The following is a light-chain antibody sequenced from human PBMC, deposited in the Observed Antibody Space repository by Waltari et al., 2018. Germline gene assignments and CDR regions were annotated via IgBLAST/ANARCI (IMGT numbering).Light chain of an antibody. CDR3: SSYTTSISYV. CDR1: SSDIGVYNH. CDR2: DVT. J-gene: IGLJ1*01. V-gene: IGLV2-14*03. Sequence: QSALTQPASVSGSPGQSITISCTWTSSDIGVYNHVSWYQQHPGKAPKLMIYDVTNRPSGVSDRFAGSKSEYTASLTISGLQAEDEADYYCSSYTTSISYVFGTGTRVTVL.